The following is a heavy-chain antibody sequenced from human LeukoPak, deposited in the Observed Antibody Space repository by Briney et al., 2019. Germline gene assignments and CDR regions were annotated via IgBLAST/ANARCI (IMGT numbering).Heavy chain of an antibody. Sequence: GGSLRLSCAASGFTFSSYSMNWVRQAPGKGLEWVANIKQDGSERYYVDSVKGRFTLSRDNAKNSLYLQMNSLRAEDTAVYYCARTPPNYSGDASDIWGQGTMVTVSS. CDR1: GFTFSSYS. V-gene: IGHV3-7*01. J-gene: IGHJ3*02. CDR2: IKQDGSER. D-gene: IGHD5-24*01. CDR3: ARTPPNYSGDASDI.